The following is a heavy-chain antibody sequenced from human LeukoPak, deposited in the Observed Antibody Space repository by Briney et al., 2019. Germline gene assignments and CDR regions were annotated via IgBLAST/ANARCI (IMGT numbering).Heavy chain of an antibody. J-gene: IGHJ5*02. Sequence: PSETLSLTCTVSGGSISSYYWSWMRQPPGKGLEWIGYIYYSGSTNYNPSLKSRVTISVDTSKNQFSLKLSSVTAADTAVYYCARGRRYCSGGSCYRFDPWGQGTLVTVSS. CDR2: IYYSGST. D-gene: IGHD2-15*01. V-gene: IGHV4-59*12. CDR3: ARGRRYCSGGSCYRFDP. CDR1: GGSISSYY.